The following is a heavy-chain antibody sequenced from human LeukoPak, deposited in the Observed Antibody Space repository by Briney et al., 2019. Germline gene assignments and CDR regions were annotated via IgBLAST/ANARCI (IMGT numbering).Heavy chain of an antibody. V-gene: IGHV3-30*02. Sequence: PGGSLRLSCAASGFAFSSYGMHWVRQAPGKGLEWVSFIEYDATSKKYAEPVKGRFTISRDNSKNTLNLQMTSLGAEDTAVYYCATKERAFYFDSWGQGILVTVSS. CDR1: GFAFSSYG. CDR2: IEYDATSK. J-gene: IGHJ4*02. CDR3: ATKERAFYFDS.